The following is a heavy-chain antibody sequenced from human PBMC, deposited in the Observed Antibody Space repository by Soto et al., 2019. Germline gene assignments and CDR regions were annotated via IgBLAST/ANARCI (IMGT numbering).Heavy chain of an antibody. V-gene: IGHV3-48*03. J-gene: IGHJ4*02. CDR1: GFTFSSFE. Sequence: EVQLMESGGGLVQPGGSLRLSCAASGFTFSSFEMNWVRQAPGKGLEWVSYINSYGTTRYYADSVKGRFTISRDSAKNSLYLQMNSLRAEDTGVYYCARAIRRHCSTTSCSSFDYWGLGTLVTVSS. D-gene: IGHD2-2*01. CDR3: ARAIRRHCSTTSCSSFDY. CDR2: INSYGTTR.